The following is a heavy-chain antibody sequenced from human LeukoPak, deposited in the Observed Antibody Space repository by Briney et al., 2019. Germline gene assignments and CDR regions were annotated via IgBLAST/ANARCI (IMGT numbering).Heavy chain of an antibody. CDR3: ARDQIGITV. Sequence: PSETLSLTCTVSGGSISSSSYYWGWIRQPPGNGLEWIGSIYYSGSTYYNPSLKSRVTISVDTSRDQFSLKLSSVTAADTAVYYCARDQIGITVWGQGTLVTVSS. V-gene: IGHV4-39*07. CDR1: GGSISSSSYY. CDR2: IYYSGST. D-gene: IGHD1-7*01. J-gene: IGHJ4*02.